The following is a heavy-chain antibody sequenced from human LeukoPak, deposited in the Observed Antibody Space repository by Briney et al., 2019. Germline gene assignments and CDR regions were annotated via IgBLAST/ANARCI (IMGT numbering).Heavy chain of an antibody. V-gene: IGHV3-23*01. Sequence: GGSLRLSCAASGFTFSTYAMSWVRQAPGKGLEWVSAITGSGGTTYYADSVKGRFTISRDNSKNTLYLQMNSLRAEDTAVYYCARGRRSDGMDVWGQGTTVTVSS. J-gene: IGHJ6*02. CDR3: ARGRRSDGMDV. CDR2: ITGSGGTT. CDR1: GFTFSTYA.